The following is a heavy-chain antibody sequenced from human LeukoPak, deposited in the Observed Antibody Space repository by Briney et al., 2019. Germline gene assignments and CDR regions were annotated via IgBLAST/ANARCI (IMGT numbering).Heavy chain of an antibody. Sequence: ASVKVSCKASGYTFTGYYMHWVRQAPGQGLAWMGWINPNSGGTNYAQKFQGRVTMTRDTSISTAYMELSRLRSDDTAVYYCARVGTYNWNDFDYWGQGTLVTVSS. CDR3: ARVGTYNWNDFDY. CDR1: GYTFTGYY. V-gene: IGHV1-2*02. D-gene: IGHD1-1*01. CDR2: INPNSGGT. J-gene: IGHJ4*02.